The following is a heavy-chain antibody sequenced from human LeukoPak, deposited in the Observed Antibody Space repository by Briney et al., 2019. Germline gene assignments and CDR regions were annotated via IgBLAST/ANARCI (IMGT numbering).Heavy chain of an antibody. Sequence: SETLSLTCTVSGGSISSGGYYWSWIRQHPGKGLEWIGYIYYSGSTYYNPSLKSRVTISVDTSKNQFSLKLSSVTAADTAVYYCARTRTSDLLTGDYFDYWGQGTLVTVPS. CDR1: GGSISSGGYY. V-gene: IGHV4-31*03. CDR3: ARTRTSDLLTGDYFDY. J-gene: IGHJ4*02. D-gene: IGHD7-27*01. CDR2: IYYSGST.